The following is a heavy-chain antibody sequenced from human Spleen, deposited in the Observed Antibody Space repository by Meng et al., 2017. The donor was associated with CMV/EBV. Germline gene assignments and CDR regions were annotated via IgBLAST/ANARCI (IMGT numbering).Heavy chain of an antibody. D-gene: IGHD3-10*01. CDR3: ARDLRVYYGSGSYSSIEY. CDR2: ISGGSTYM. CDR1: TFSTYT. J-gene: IGHJ4*02. V-gene: IGHV3-21*01. Sequence: TFSTYTMNWVRQAPGKGLEWVSSISGGSTYMYYADSVKGRFTISRDNAKNSLYLQMTSLRADDTAVYYCARDLRVYYGSGSYSSIEYWGQGTLVTVSS.